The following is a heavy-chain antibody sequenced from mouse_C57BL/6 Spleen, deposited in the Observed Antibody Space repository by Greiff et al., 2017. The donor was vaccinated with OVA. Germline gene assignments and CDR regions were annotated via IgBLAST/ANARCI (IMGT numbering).Heavy chain of an antibody. D-gene: IGHD1-1*01. V-gene: IGHV5-16*01. CDR1: GFTFSDYY. CDR3: ARSLYGSSSWFAY. J-gene: IGHJ3*01. CDR2: INYDGSST. Sequence: EVKVVESEGGLVQPGSSMKLSCTASGFTFSDYYMAWVRQVPEKGLEWVANINYDGSSTYYLDSLKSRFIIPSDTAKNILYLQMSSLKSEDTAAYYCARSLYGSSSWFAYWGQGTLVTVSA.